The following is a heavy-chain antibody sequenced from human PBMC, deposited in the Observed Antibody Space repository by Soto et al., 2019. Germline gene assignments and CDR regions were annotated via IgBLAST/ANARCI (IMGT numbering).Heavy chain of an antibody. V-gene: IGHV3-13*01. CDR3: ARLPYCSSTSCPQGGYYYGMDV. CDR2: IGTAGDT. J-gene: IGHJ6*02. Sequence: GGSLRLSCAASGFTFSSYDMHWVRQATGKGLEWVSAIGTAGDTYYPGSVKGRFTISRENAKNSLYLQMNSLRAEDTAVYYCARLPYCSSTSCPQGGYYYGMDVWGQGTTVTVSS. CDR1: GFTFSSYD. D-gene: IGHD2-2*01.